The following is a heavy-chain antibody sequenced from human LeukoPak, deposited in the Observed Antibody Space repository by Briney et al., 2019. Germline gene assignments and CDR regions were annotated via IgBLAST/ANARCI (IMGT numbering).Heavy chain of an antibody. D-gene: IGHD3/OR15-3a*01. V-gene: IGHV3-7*03. CDR3: ARAWTTYDGMDV. Sequence: GGSLRLSCAASGFTFSNYWMSWVRQAPGKGLEWVANIKQDGREKYYVDSVKGRFTISRDNAKNSLYLQMSSLRAEDTAVYYCARAWTTYDGMDVWGQGTTVTVSS. CDR1: GFTFSNYW. CDR2: IKQDGREK. J-gene: IGHJ6*02.